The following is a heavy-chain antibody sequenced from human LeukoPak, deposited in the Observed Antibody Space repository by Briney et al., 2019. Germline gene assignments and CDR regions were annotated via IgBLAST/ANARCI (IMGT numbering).Heavy chain of an antibody. V-gene: IGHV3-23*01. J-gene: IGHJ4*02. CDR2: ISGSGEFT. CDR1: GFMFSSYA. CDR3: AKVGYGDLDH. D-gene: IGHD4-17*01. Sequence: TGGSLRLSCAASGFMFSSYAMTWVRQAPGKGLEWVSSISGSGEFTDYADSVKGRFTISRDNPENTVYLQMSGLRVDDTATYFCAKVGYGDLDHWGQGVLVPVSS.